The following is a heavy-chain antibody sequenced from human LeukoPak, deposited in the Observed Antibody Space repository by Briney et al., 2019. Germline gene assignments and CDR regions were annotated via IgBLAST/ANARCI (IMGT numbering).Heavy chain of an antibody. V-gene: IGHV4-59*01. CDR3: ARERVEMATIIDY. Sequence: PSETLSLTCTVSGGSIRSYYWSWIRQPPGKGLEWIGYIYYSGSTNYNPSLKSRVTISVDTSKNQFSLKLSSVTAADTAVYYCARERVEMATIIDYWGQGTLVTVSS. D-gene: IGHD5-24*01. J-gene: IGHJ4*02. CDR2: IYYSGST. CDR1: GGSIRSYY.